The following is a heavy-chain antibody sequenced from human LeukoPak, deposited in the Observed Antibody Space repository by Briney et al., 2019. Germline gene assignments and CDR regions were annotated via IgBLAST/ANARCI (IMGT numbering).Heavy chain of an antibody. D-gene: IGHD4-23*01. Sequence: SETLSLTCTVSGGSISSGDYYWSWIRQPPGKGLEWIGYIYYSGSTYYNPSLKSRVTISVDTSKNQFSLKLSSVTAADTAVYYCARATTVAHDAFDIWGQGTMVTVSS. V-gene: IGHV4-30-4*01. CDR1: GGSISSGDYY. CDR2: IYYSGST. J-gene: IGHJ3*02. CDR3: ARATTVAHDAFDI.